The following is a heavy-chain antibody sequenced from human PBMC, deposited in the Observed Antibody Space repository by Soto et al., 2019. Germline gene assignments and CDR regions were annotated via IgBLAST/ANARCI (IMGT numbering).Heavy chain of an antibody. Sequence: GGSLRLSCAASGFTFSSYSMNWVRQAPGKGLEWVSYISSSSSTIYYADSVKGRFTISRDNAKNSLYLQMNSLRAEDTAVYYCARGEESGERSYYYYMDVWGKGTTVTVSS. D-gene: IGHD1-26*01. CDR3: ARGEESGERSYYYYMDV. J-gene: IGHJ6*03. CDR1: GFTFSSYS. CDR2: ISSSSSTI. V-gene: IGHV3-48*01.